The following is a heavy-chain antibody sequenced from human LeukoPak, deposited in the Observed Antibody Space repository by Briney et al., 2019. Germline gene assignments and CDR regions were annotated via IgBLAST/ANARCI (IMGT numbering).Heavy chain of an antibody. J-gene: IGHJ4*02. CDR3: ARDLYIAAFDY. V-gene: IGHV4-59*01. CDR2: IYYSGST. D-gene: IGHD6-6*01. Sequence: SETLSLTCTVSGGSISSYYWSWIRQPPGKGLEWIGYIYYSGSTNYNPSLKSRVTISVDTPKNQFSLKLSSVTAADTAVYYCARDLYIAAFDYWGQGTLVTVSS. CDR1: GGSISSYY.